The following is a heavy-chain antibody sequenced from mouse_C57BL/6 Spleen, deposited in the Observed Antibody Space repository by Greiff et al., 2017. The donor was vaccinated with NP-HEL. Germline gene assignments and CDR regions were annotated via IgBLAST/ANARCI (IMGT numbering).Heavy chain of an antibody. CDR3: AKYYDAGRYFDY. Sequence: QVQLKESGPELVKPGASVKISCKASGYTFTDYYINWVKQRPGQGLEWIGWIFPGSGSTYYNEKFKGKATLTVDKSSSTAYMLLSSLTSEDSAVYFCAKYYDAGRYFDYWGQGTTLTVSS. D-gene: IGHD2-4*01. CDR1: GYTFTDYY. V-gene: IGHV1-75*01. J-gene: IGHJ2*01. CDR2: IFPGSGST.